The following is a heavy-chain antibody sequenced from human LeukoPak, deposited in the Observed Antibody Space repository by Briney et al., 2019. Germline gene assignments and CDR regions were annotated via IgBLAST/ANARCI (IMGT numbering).Heavy chain of an antibody. Sequence: GGSLRLSCEASGFTFSNYWMTWVRQAPGKGLEWVSSISSSSSYIYYADSVKGRFTISRDNAKNSLYLQMNSLRAEDTAVYYCARGGAGSYYFDYWGQGTLVTVSS. D-gene: IGHD3-10*01. J-gene: IGHJ4*02. CDR3: ARGGAGSYYFDY. CDR2: ISSSSSYI. CDR1: GFTFSNYW. V-gene: IGHV3-21*01.